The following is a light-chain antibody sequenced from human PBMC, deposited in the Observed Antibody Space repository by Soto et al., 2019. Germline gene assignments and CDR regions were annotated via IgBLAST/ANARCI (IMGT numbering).Light chain of an antibody. CDR3: MQPLENFRT. Sequence: DIVMTQSPLSLSVNPGEAASISCMSSARLLHKNGYNYVDWYMQKPGQSPQLLIYLGSNRASGVPDRFSGSGSDTYFTLEISRVEADDVGVYYCMQPLENFRTFGQGTKVDIK. V-gene: IGKV2-28*01. J-gene: IGKJ1*01. CDR1: ARLLHKNGYNY. CDR2: LGS.